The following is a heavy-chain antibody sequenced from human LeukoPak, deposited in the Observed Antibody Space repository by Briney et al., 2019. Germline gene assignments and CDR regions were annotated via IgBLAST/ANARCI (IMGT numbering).Heavy chain of an antibody. D-gene: IGHD6-6*01. V-gene: IGHV4-39*07. Sequence: SETLSLTCTVSGGSISSSSSYWGWIRQPPGKGLEWIGSIYYSGSTYYNPSLKSRVTISVDTSKNQFSLKLSSVTAADTAVYYCARDRNPQLVGNYFDYWGQGTLVTVSS. J-gene: IGHJ4*02. CDR3: ARDRNPQLVGNYFDY. CDR1: GGSISSSSSY. CDR2: IYYSGST.